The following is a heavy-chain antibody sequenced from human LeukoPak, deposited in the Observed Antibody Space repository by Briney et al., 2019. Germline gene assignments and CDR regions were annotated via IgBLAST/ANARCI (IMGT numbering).Heavy chain of an antibody. Sequence: GGSLRLSCAASGFTFSSYAMHWVRQAPGKGLEWAAVISYDGSNKYYADSVKGRFTISRDNSKNTLYLQMNSLRAEDTAVYYCARSFITYGMDVWGQGTTVTVSS. V-gene: IGHV3-30*01. CDR1: GFTFSSYA. J-gene: IGHJ6*02. CDR3: ARSFITYGMDV. CDR2: ISYDGSNK. D-gene: IGHD3-16*02.